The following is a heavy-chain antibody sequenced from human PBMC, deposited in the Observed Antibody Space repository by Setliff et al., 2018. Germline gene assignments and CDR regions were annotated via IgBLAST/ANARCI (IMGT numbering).Heavy chain of an antibody. J-gene: IGHJ5*02. CDR2: IYYSGST. Sequence: KPSETQEVKGKVAGDSIRSDYWSWNRQPPGKGLEWIGYIYYSGSTNYNPSLKSRVTMSVATFETHFSLKLNSLTAADTAVYYCARVTNWGLDLRFDPWGQGILVTVSS. CDR3: ARVTNWGLDLRFDP. V-gene: IGHV4-59*01. CDR1: GDSIRSDY. D-gene: IGHD7-27*01.